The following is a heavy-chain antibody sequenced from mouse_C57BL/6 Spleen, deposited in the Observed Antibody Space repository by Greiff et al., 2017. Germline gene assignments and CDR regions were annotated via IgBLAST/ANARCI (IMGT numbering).Heavy chain of an antibody. CDR1: GYTFTSYG. D-gene: IGHD4-1*01. CDR3: ARKSLTGTGYFDV. J-gene: IGHJ1*03. CDR2: IYPRSGNT. V-gene: IGHV1-81*01. Sequence: QVQLKQSGAELARPGASVKLSCKASGYTFTSYGISWVKQRTGQGLEWIGEIYPRSGNTYYNEKFKGKATLTADKSSSTAYMELRSLTSEDSAVYFCARKSLTGTGYFDVWGTGTTVTVSS.